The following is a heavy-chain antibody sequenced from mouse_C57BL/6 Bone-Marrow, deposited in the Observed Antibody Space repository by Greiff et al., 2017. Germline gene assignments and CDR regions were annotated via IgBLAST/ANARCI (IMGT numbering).Heavy chain of an antibody. CDR1: GFTFTDYY. V-gene: IGHV7-3*01. Sequence: EVQVVESGGGLVQPGGSLSLSCAASGFTFTDYYMSWVRQPPGKALEWLGFIRNKANGYTTEYSASVKGRFTISRDNSQSILYLQMNALRAEDSATYYCARSGYWGFDYWGQGTTLTVSS. J-gene: IGHJ2*01. D-gene: IGHD3-1*01. CDR2: IRNKANGYTT. CDR3: ARSGYWGFDY.